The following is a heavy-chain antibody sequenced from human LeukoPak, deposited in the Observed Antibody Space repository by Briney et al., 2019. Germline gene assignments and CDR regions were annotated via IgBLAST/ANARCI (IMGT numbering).Heavy chain of an antibody. CDR2: IIPILGIA. CDR1: GGTSSSYA. Sequence: SVKVSCKASGGTSSSYAISWVRQAPGQGLEWMGRIIPILGIANYAQKFRGRVTITADKSTSTAYMELSSLRSEDTAVYYCARVGPGEAFDIWGQGTMVTVSS. D-gene: IGHD3-16*01. CDR3: ARVGPGEAFDI. J-gene: IGHJ3*02. V-gene: IGHV1-69*04.